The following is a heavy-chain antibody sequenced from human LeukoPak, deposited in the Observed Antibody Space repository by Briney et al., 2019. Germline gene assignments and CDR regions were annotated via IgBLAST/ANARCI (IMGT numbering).Heavy chain of an antibody. D-gene: IGHD6-13*01. Sequence: HPWGSLRLPCAASGFTFSSYGMHWVRQAPGKGLEWVAVIWYDGSNKYYADSVKGRFTISRDNSKNTLYLQMNSLRAEDTAVYYCARIAGYYDSMDVWGKGTTVTVSS. J-gene: IGHJ6*03. CDR3: ARIAGYYDSMDV. V-gene: IGHV3-33*01. CDR2: IWYDGSNK. CDR1: GFTFSSYG.